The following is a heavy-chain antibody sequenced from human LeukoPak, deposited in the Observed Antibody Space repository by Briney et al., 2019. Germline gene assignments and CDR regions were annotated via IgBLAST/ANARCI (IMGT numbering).Heavy chain of an antibody. D-gene: IGHD3-22*01. J-gene: IGHJ4*02. CDR2: IYDSGGA. CDR1: GXSFSSSNG. V-gene: IGHV4-4*02. Sequence: NPSETLSLTCAVSGXSFSSSNGWSWVRPPPGKGLEWIGVIYDSGGANYIPSLKSRVTISVDNAKNQFYLRLSSVTAEDTAVYYCASAGRDGIGYKICWCQGTGVIVSA. CDR3: ASAGRDGIGYKIC.